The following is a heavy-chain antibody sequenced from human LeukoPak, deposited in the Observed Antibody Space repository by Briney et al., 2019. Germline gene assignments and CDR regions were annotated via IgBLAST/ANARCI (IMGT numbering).Heavy chain of an antibody. V-gene: IGHV3-30*18. CDR2: ISYDGTNE. CDR1: GLTFNNYV. Sequence: GGSLRLSCAASGLTFNNYVMNWVRQAPGKGLEWVASISYDGTNEYYADSVKGRFTISKDNSKNTLYLQMNSLRTEDTAVYYCAKDYTTAITMVRGSPPDYWGQGTLVTVSS. D-gene: IGHD3-10*01. CDR3: AKDYTTAITMVRGSPPDY. J-gene: IGHJ4*02.